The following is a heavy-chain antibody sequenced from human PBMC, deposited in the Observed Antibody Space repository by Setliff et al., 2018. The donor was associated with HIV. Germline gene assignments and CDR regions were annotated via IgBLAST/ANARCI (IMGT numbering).Heavy chain of an antibody. CDR2: IYHSGST. D-gene: IGHD6-19*01. Sequence: KSSETLSLTCAVSGYSISSGYYWGWIRQPPGKGLEWIGSIYHSGSTYYNPSLKSRVTISVDTSKNQFSLKLSSVTAADTAVYYCARRPLSYSSGRGAFDIWGQGTMVTVSS. J-gene: IGHJ3*02. CDR3: ARRPLSYSSGRGAFDI. CDR1: GYSISSGYY. V-gene: IGHV4-38-2*01.